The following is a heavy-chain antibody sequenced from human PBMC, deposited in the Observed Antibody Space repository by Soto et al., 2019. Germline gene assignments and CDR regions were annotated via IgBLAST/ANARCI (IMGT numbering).Heavy chain of an antibody. Sequence: PGGSLRLSCAASGFTFSSYWMSWVRQAPGRGLEWVANIKPQGSEKYYADSVKGRFTISRDNSKNTLYLQMNSLRAEDTAVYYCAKNLVAGHYYYGMDVWGQGTTVTVSS. CDR2: IKPQGSEK. J-gene: IGHJ6*02. CDR3: AKNLVAGHYYYGMDV. V-gene: IGHV3-7*02. CDR1: GFTFSSYW. D-gene: IGHD6-19*01.